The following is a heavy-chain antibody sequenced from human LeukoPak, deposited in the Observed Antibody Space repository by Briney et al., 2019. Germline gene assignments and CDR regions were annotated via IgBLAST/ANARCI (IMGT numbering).Heavy chain of an antibody. Sequence: SETLSLTCTVSGGSISSGGYYWSWIRQHPGKGLEWIGYIYYSGSTYYNPSLKSRVTISVDTSKNQFSLKLSSVTAADTAAYYCARDLFEGFDYWGQGTLVTVSS. J-gene: IGHJ4*02. V-gene: IGHV4-31*03. CDR2: IYYSGST. D-gene: IGHD2-15*01. CDR1: GGSISSGGYY. CDR3: ARDLFEGFDY.